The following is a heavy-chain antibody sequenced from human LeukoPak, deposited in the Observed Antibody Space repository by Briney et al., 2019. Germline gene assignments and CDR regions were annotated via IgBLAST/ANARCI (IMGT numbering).Heavy chain of an antibody. D-gene: IGHD3-10*01. V-gene: IGHV3-23*01. CDR1: GFTSAIYA. J-gene: IGHJ3*02. CDR2: IRGCGGST. CDR3: ARGGDWFGELSGYYDAFDI. Sequence: RRSLRPSSAPSGFTSAIYAMSWDRQAPGEVRGWVSAIRGCGGSTYYADSVKGRFTISRDNSKNTLYLQMNSLRAEDTAVYYCARGGDWFGELSGYYDAFDIWGQGTMVTVSS.